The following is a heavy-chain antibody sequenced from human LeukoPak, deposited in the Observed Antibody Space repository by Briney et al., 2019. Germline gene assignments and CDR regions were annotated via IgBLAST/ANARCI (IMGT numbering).Heavy chain of an antibody. CDR1: VGPISRYY. V-gene: IGHV4-4*07. CDR3: ARHRSGSLTRGYFDY. Sequence: SETLSLTCTVSVGPISRYYWSCIRQPAGKGLEGIGRIYTSGSTNYNPSLKSRVTISVDTSKNQFSLKLSSVTAADTAVYYCARHRSGSLTRGYFDYWGQGTLVTVSS. D-gene: IGHD1-26*01. CDR2: IYTSGST. J-gene: IGHJ4*02.